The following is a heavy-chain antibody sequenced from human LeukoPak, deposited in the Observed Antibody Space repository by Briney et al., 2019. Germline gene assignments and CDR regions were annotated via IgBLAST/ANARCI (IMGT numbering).Heavy chain of an antibody. CDR1: GGTFSSYA. CDR2: IIPIFGTA. CDR3: ARDQGIAALDAFDI. J-gene: IGHJ3*02. V-gene: IGHV1-69*05. Sequence: SVKVSCKASGGTFSSYAISWVRQAPGQGLEWMGGIIPIFGTANYAQKFQGRVTMTRDTSISTAYMELSRLRSDDTAVYYCARDQGIAALDAFDIWGQGTMVTVSS. D-gene: IGHD6-13*01.